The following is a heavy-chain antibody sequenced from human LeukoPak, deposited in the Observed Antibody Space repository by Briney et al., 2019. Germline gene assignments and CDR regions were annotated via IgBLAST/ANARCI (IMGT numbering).Heavy chain of an antibody. CDR2: IYRSGST. J-gene: IGHJ4*02. CDR1: GYSISSGYY. V-gene: IGHV4-38-2*02. CDR3: ARHARVADHLDY. Sequence: SETLSLTCTVSGYSISSGYYWGWIRQPPGKGLEWIGTIYRSGSTYYNPSLKSRVTISVDTSKNQFSLRLSSVTAADTAVYYCARHARVADHLDYWGQGILVTVSS. D-gene: IGHD6-19*01.